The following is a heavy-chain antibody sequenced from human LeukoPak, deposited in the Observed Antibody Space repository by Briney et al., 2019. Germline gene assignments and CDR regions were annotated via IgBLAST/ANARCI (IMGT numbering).Heavy chain of an antibody. V-gene: IGHV3-21*01. CDR2: ISSSSSYI. Sequence: GGSLRLSCAASGFTFSSYNMNWVRQAPGKGLEWVSSISSSSSYIFYADSVKGRLTISRDNAKNSLYLQMNTLRAEDTAVYYCARRETYYDAEYXXXWGQXTLXT. CDR3: ARRETYYDAEYXXX. D-gene: IGHD3-22*01. CDR1: GFTFSSYN. J-gene: IGHJ4*02.